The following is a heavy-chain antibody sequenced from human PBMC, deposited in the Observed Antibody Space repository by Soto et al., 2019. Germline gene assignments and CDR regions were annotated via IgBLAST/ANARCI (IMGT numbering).Heavy chain of an antibody. V-gene: IGHV1-3*01. D-gene: IGHD3-22*01. CDR2: ISAGNGNT. CDR1: GYTFTSYV. Sequence: ASVKVSCKASGYTFTSYVMHWVRQAPGQRLEWMGWISAGNGNTKYSQKFQGRVTITRDTSASTAYMELSSLRSEDTAVYYCARSLFYDSSGYYFGYWGQGTLVTVSS. CDR3: ARSLFYDSSGYYFGY. J-gene: IGHJ4*02.